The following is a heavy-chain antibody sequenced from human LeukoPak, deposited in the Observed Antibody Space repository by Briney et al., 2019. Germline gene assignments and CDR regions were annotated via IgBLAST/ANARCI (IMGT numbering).Heavy chain of an antibody. Sequence: SVTVSFKASGGTFSIYAISWVRQAPGQGLEWMGGIIPIFGTANYAQKFQGRVTITADESTSTAYMELSSLRSEDTAVYYCARGGAVAGSFDYWGQGTLVTVSS. V-gene: IGHV1-69*13. CDR1: GGTFSIYA. CDR3: ARGGAVAGSFDY. J-gene: IGHJ4*02. CDR2: IIPIFGTA. D-gene: IGHD6-19*01.